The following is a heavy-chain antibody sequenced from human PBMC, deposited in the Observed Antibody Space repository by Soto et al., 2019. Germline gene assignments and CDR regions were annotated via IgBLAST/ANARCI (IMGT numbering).Heavy chain of an antibody. D-gene: IGHD3-10*01. CDR3: ARGNQYYYGSGSYYNNWFDP. CDR2: VYYSGTT. V-gene: IGHV4-39*01. CDR1: GGSISSSNYY. J-gene: IGHJ5*02. Sequence: SETLSLTCTVSGGSISSSNYYWGWIRQPPGKGLEWIGSVYYSGTTYYNPSVKSRVTISVDKSKNQFSLKLSSVTAADTAVYYCARGNQYYYGSGSYYNNWFDPWGQGTLVTVSS.